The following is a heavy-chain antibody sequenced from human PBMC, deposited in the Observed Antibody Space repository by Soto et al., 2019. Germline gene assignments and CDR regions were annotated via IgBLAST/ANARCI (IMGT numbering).Heavy chain of an antibody. CDR2: TYYRSKWYN. CDR3: ARGLGEPRPENFDY. D-gene: IGHD3-16*01. CDR1: GDSVSSNSAA. J-gene: IGHJ4*02. Sequence: SQTLSLTCVISGDSVSSNSAAWNWIRQSPSRGLEWLGRTYYRSKWYNDYAVSVKSRITINPDTSKNQFSLQLNSVTPEDTAVYYCARGLGEPRPENFDYWGQGTLVTVSS. V-gene: IGHV6-1*01.